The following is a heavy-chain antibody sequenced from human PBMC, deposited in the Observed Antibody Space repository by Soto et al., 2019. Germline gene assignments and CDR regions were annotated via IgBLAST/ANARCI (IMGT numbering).Heavy chain of an antibody. Sequence: QITLKESGPPLVKPTQTLTLTCTFSGFSLSTSGVGVGWIRQPPGKALEWLALIYWDDDKRYSPSLKSRLTITKDTSKNHVVLTMTNMDPVDTATYYCAHCYRTCYGSGNNWFDPWGQGTLVTVSS. CDR2: IYWDDDK. D-gene: IGHD3-10*01. CDR1: GFSLSTSGVG. V-gene: IGHV2-5*02. CDR3: AHCYRTCYGSGNNWFDP. J-gene: IGHJ5*02.